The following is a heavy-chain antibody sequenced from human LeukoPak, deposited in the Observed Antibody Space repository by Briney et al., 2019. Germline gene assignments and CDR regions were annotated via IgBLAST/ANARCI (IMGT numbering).Heavy chain of an antibody. CDR1: GYTFTGYD. D-gene: IGHD3-10*01. J-gene: IGHJ4*02. CDR3: ARDGGSGSYYMKFDY. CDR2: INPNSGGT. Sequence: ASVKVSCKASGYTFTGYDMHWVRQAPGQGLEWMGWINPNSGGTNYAQKFQGRVTMTRDTSISTAYMELSRLRSDDTAVYYCARDGGSGSYYMKFDYWGQGTLVTVSS. V-gene: IGHV1-2*02.